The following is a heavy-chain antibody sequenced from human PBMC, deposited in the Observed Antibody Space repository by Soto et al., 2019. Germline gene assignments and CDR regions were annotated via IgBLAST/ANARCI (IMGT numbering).Heavy chain of an antibody. D-gene: IGHD2-15*01. V-gene: IGHV1-69*02. CDR2: IIPILGIA. Sequence: QVQLVQSGAEVKKPGSSVKVSCKASGGTFSSYTISWVRQAPGQGLEWMGRIIPILGIANYAQKFQGRVTITADKSTSTAYMELSSLRSEDTAVYYCARGYCSGGSCYSGKLGWFDLWGQGTLVTVSS. CDR1: GGTFSSYT. J-gene: IGHJ5*02. CDR3: ARGYCSGGSCYSGKLGWFDL.